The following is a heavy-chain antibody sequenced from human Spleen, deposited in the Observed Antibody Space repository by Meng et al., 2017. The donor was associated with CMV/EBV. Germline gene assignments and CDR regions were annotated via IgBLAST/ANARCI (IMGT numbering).Heavy chain of an antibody. V-gene: IGHV2-5*02. D-gene: IGHD3-22*01. CDR2: IYWDDDK. Sequence: QITLKESGPTLVKPTQTLTLTCTFSGFYLSTSGVGVGWIRQPPGKALEWLALIYWDDDKRYSPSLKSRLTITKDTSKNQVVLTMTNMDPVDTATYYCAHTLYYYDSSGYYHYWGQGTLVTVSS. CDR3: AHTLYYYDSSGYYHY. J-gene: IGHJ4*02. CDR1: GFYLSTSGVG.